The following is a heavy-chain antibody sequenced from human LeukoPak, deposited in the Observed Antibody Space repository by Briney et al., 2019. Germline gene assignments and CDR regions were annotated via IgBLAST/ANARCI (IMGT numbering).Heavy chain of an antibody. CDR3: ARDAEQLKN. CDR1: GFIFTTYW. V-gene: IGHV3-7*01. J-gene: IGHJ4*02. D-gene: IGHD6-6*01. Sequence: GSLRLSCAASGFIFTTYWMSWVRQAPGKGLEWVANIKQDGTEKYYVDSVKGRFTISRDNAKNSLYLQMNSLRAEDTAVYYCARDAEQLKNWGQGTLVTVSS. CDR2: IKQDGTEK.